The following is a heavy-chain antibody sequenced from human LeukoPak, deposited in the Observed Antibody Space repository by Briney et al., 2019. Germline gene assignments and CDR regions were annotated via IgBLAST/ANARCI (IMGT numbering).Heavy chain of an antibody. Sequence: GSLRLSCLTSGFTLSTNAMSWVRQAPGKGLEWISGISGSGASTYYADSVKGRFTISRDDSRNTLYLQMNSLRGDNTAVYYCAKDVGKWESLHFFDYWGQGTLVTVSS. V-gene: IGHV3-23*01. J-gene: IGHJ4*02. D-gene: IGHD1-26*01. CDR1: GFTLSTNA. CDR3: AKDVGKWESLHFFDY. CDR2: ISGSGAST.